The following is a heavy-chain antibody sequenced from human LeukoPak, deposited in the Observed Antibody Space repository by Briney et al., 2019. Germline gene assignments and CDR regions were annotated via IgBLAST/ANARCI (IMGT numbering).Heavy chain of an antibody. CDR1: GGSISSGGYY. J-gene: IGHJ3*02. D-gene: IGHD3-22*01. V-gene: IGHV4-31*03. Sequence: SQTLSLTCTVSGGSISSGGYYWSWIRQHPGKGLEWIGYIYYSGGTYYNPSLKSRVTISVDTSKNQFSLKLSSVTAADTAVYYCARGLSNGSSGPDAFDIWGQGTMVTVSS. CDR3: ARGLSNGSSGPDAFDI. CDR2: IYYSGGT.